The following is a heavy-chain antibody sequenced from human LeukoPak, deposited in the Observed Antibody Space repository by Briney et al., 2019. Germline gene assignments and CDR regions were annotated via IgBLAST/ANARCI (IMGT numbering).Heavy chain of an antibody. Sequence: GGSLRLSCAASGFTFSSSVMTWVRQAPGKGLEWVSAISGSGGSPYYADSVKGRFTISRDNSENTVSLQMNSLRAEGTATYYCAKGAHGDSWWDFWYFDFWGRGTVVSVSS. J-gene: IGHJ2*01. V-gene: IGHV3-23*01. CDR2: ISGSGGSP. CDR3: AKGAHGDSWWDFWYFDF. D-gene: IGHD6-13*01. CDR1: GFTFSSSV.